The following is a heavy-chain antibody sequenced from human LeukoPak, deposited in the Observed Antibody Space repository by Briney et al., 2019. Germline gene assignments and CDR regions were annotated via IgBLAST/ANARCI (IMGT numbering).Heavy chain of an antibody. CDR3: ARDDRNFDY. D-gene: IGHD3-22*01. J-gene: IGHJ4*02. Sequence: PSETLSLTCTVPGGSISGFYWSWIRQPPGKGLEFIGYITYSGGTNYNPSLQSRVTISADPSKNQFSLKLNSMTPADTAVYYCARDDRNFDYWGQGTLVTVSS. V-gene: IGHV4-59*01. CDR2: ITYSGGT. CDR1: GGSISGFY.